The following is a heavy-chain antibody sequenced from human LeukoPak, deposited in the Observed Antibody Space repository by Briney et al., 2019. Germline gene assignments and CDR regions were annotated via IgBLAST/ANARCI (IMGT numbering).Heavy chain of an antibody. CDR1: GFTFGSYA. Sequence: GGSLRLSCAASGFTFGSYAMSWVRQAPGKGLEWVSAISGSGGSTCYADSVKGRFTISRDNSKNTLYLQMNSLRAEDTAVYYCADSSWYEIYYFDYWGQGTLVTVSS. CDR3: ADSSWYEIYYFDY. V-gene: IGHV3-23*01. J-gene: IGHJ4*02. CDR2: ISGSGGST. D-gene: IGHD6-13*01.